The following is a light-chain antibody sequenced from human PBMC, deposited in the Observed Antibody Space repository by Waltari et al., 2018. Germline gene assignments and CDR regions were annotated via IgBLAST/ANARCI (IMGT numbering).Light chain of an antibody. V-gene: IGLV2-14*01. CDR1: SSDVGGYNY. J-gene: IGLJ1*01. CDR3: SSSTSSSTLYV. CDR2: EVS. Sequence: QSALTQPASVSGSPGQSITISCTGTSSDVGGYNYVSWYQQHPGKAPKLMIYEVSNRPSGGSNRFSGSKSGNTASLTISGLQAEDEADYYCSSSTSSSTLYVFGTGTKVTVL.